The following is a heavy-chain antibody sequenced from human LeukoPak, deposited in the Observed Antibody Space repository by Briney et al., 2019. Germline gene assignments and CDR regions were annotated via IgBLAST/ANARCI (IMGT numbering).Heavy chain of an antibody. Sequence: GGSLRLSCAASGFTFSSYSMNWVRQAPGKGLEWVSSISKSSSYIYYADSLKGRFTISRDNAKNSLYLQMNSLRAEDTAVYYCATGKGSNWFDPWGQGTLVTVSS. CDR2: ISKSSSYI. CDR3: ATGKGSNWFDP. J-gene: IGHJ5*02. D-gene: IGHD3-10*01. V-gene: IGHV3-21*01. CDR1: GFTFSSYS.